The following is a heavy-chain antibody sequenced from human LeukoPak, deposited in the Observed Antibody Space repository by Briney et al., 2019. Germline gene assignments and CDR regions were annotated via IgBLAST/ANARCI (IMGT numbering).Heavy chain of an antibody. Sequence: GASVKVSCKASGYTFTSYGISWVRQAPGQGLEWMGWISAYSGNTNYAQKLRGRVTMTTDTSTSTAYMELRSLRSDDTAVYYCARDRSCTRCYDRRRYYYYYYMDVWGKGTTVTISS. CDR3: ARDRSCTRCYDRRRYYYYYYMDV. J-gene: IGHJ6*03. CDR1: GYTFTSYG. CDR2: ISAYSGNT. D-gene: IGHD2-2*01. V-gene: IGHV1-18*01.